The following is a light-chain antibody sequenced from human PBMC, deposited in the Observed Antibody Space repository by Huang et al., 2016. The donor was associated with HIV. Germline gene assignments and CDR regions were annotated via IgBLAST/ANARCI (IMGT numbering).Light chain of an antibody. CDR1: QSISRY. Sequence: DIQMTQSPSSLSASVGDRVSITCRASQSISRYLNWYQQKPGKAPKVLIYAASNMQSWVPSRFSGSGSGTDFTLTISSRQPEDFATYYCQQSYTTSRTFGQGTKVDIK. V-gene: IGKV1-39*01. J-gene: IGKJ1*01. CDR3: QQSYTTSRT. CDR2: AAS.